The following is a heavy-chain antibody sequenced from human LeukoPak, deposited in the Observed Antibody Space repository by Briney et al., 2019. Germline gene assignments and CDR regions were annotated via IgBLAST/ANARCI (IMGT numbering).Heavy chain of an antibody. J-gene: IGHJ5*02. V-gene: IGHV4-59*01. CDR3: AIFGSGGS. D-gene: IGHD2-15*01. CDR2: IYYTGST. Sequence: SETLSLTCTVSNGPTNTYQWTWIRQPPGKGLEWIGYIYYTGSTNHNPSLKSRVSISVDTSKNQFSLKLNSVTTADTAMYYCAIFGSGGSWGQGTLVTVSS. CDR1: NGPTNTYQ.